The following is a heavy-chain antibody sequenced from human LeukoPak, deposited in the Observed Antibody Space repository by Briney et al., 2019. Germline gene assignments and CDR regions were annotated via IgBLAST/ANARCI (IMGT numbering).Heavy chain of an antibody. D-gene: IGHD3-10*01. CDR3: TGSGSYTATFDF. V-gene: IGHV3-15*01. CDR2: IKSKTDGETT. J-gene: IGHJ4*02. Sequence: GGSLRLSCAASGFTFSSYAMSWVRQAPGKGLEWVGRIKSKTDGETTDYATPVKGRFTISRDDSRDTLHLQMTSLKTEDTAVYFCTGSGSYTATFDFWGRGTLVTVSS. CDR1: GFTFSSYA.